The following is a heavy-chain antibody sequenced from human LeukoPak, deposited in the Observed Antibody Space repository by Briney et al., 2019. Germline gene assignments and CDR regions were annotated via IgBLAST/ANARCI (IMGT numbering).Heavy chain of an antibody. V-gene: IGHV3-23*01. CDR2: ISGSGGST. CDR3: ARVIRAAPGKGYFDY. J-gene: IGHJ4*02. D-gene: IGHD6-13*01. CDR1: GFIFSTYA. Sequence: GGSLRLSCATSGFIFSTYALSWGRQAPGQGLEWACSISGSGGSTYHADSVKGRFTISRDSSKNTLYLQMNSLRAEDTAIYYCARVIRAAPGKGYFDYWGQGTLVTVSS.